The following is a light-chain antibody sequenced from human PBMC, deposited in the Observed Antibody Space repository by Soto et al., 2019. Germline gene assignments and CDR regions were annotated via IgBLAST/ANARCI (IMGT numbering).Light chain of an antibody. CDR2: EVS. V-gene: IGKV1-5*03. CDR1: QSVNTW. Sequence: DIQMTQSPSTLSASVGDRVTITCRASQSVNTWLAWFQQKPGKAPKLLISEVSTLENGVPSRFSGSGSGTEFTLTISRLQPDDLATYYCQQYSSYSYTFGQGTKLEI. CDR3: QQYSSYSYT. J-gene: IGKJ2*01.